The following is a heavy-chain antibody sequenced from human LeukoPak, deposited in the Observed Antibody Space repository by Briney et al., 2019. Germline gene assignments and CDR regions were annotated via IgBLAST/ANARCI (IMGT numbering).Heavy chain of an antibody. CDR1: GGSFSGYY. Sequence: PSETLSLTCAVYGGSFSGYYWSWIRQPPGKGLEWIGEINHSGSTNYNPSLKSRVTISVDTSKNQFSLKLSSVTAADTAVYYCAGVGSSGYYGYRGAFDIWGQGTMVTVSS. CDR2: INHSGST. D-gene: IGHD3-22*01. V-gene: IGHV4-34*01. CDR3: AGVGSSGYYGYRGAFDI. J-gene: IGHJ3*02.